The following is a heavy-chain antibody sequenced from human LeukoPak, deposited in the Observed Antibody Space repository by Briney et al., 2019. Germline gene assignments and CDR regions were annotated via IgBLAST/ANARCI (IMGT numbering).Heavy chain of an antibody. J-gene: IGHJ4*02. D-gene: IGHD3-22*01. Sequence: GESLKISCKGSGYSLTSYWIGWVRQMPGKGLEWMGIIYPGDSDTRYSPSFQGQVTISADKSISTAYLQWSSLKASDTAMYYCARASYYDSSGYHFDYWGQGTLVTLSS. V-gene: IGHV5-51*01. CDR3: ARASYYDSSGYHFDY. CDR2: IYPGDSDT. CDR1: GYSLTSYW.